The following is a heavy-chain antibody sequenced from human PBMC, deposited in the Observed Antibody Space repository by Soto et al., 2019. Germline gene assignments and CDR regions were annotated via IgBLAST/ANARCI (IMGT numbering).Heavy chain of an antibody. Sequence: GESLKISCTASRYRFTSYWIGWVRQMPGKGMEWMGNIYPYDSDTRCSPSFQGQVTISADTSITTAYLQWSGLRASDTAMYFCARHLVGSTRGNFDYWGQGTLVTVSS. CDR2: IYPYDSDT. V-gene: IGHV5-51*01. CDR1: RYRFTSYW. D-gene: IGHD2-2*01. J-gene: IGHJ4*01. CDR3: ARHLVGSTRGNFDY.